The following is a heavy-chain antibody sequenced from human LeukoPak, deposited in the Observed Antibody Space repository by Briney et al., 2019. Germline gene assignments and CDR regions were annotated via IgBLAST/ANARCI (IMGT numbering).Heavy chain of an antibody. D-gene: IGHD2-21*02. CDR1: GGSISSSSYY. V-gene: IGHV4-39*07. CDR2: IYYSGST. Sequence: SETLSLTCTVSGGSISSSSYYWGWIRQPPGKGLEWIGSIYYSGSTYYNPSLKSRVTIAVDTSKNQFSLKLSSVTAADTAVYYCARVAVTHYYYYGMDVWGQGTTVTVSS. J-gene: IGHJ6*02. CDR3: ARVAVTHYYYYGMDV.